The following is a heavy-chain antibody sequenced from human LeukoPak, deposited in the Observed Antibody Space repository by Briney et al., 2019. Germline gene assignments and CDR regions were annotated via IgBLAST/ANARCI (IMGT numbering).Heavy chain of an antibody. CDR1: GFTFSSYS. CDR2: ISSSSSTI. J-gene: IGHJ4*02. D-gene: IGHD6-19*01. Sequence: GGSLRLSCAASGFTFSSYSMNWVRQAPGKGLEWVSYISSSSSTIYYADSVKGRFTISRDNAKNSLYLQMNSLRAEDTAVYYCARGHRIAVAGTCDYWGQGTLVTVSS. V-gene: IGHV3-48*04. CDR3: ARGHRIAVAGTCDY.